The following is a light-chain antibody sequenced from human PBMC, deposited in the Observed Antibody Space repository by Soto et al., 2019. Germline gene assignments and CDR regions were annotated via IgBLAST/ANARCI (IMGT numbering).Light chain of an antibody. CDR1: QSVSSSY. V-gene: IGKV3-20*01. CDR3: QQYGSSPFG. J-gene: IGKJ4*01. Sequence: EIVLTQSPGTLSLSPGERATLSCRASQSVSSSYLAWYQQKPGQAPRLLIYGASSRATGIPDRFSGSGSGTDFTLTISRLEPKDFAVYYCQQYGSSPFGFGGGTKVDIK. CDR2: GAS.